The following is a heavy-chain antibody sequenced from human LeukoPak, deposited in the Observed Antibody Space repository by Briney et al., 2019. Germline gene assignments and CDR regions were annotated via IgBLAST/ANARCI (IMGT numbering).Heavy chain of an antibody. CDR2: ISHSGRT. CDR1: GVSFTGYY. V-gene: IGHV4-34*01. CDR3: TRTSPGIPLDF. J-gene: IGHJ4*02. D-gene: IGHD1-1*01. Sequence: NPSETLSLTCAVSGVSFTGYYWSWIRQPPGKGPEWIGEISHSGRTAYNPSLKSRVAISLATSKNQFSLKLSFVSAADTAVYYCTRTSPGIPLDFWGQGTLVTVSS.